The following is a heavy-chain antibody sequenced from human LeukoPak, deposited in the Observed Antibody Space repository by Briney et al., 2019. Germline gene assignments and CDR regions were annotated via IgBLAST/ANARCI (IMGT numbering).Heavy chain of an antibody. Sequence: SETLSLTCAVYGGSFSGYYGSWIRQPPGKGLEWIGEINHSGSTNYNPSLKSRVTISVDTSKNQFSLKLSSVTATDTAVYYCARGRGYSSGWSYYYYMDVWGKGTTVTVSS. J-gene: IGHJ6*03. CDR3: ARGRGYSSGWSYYYYMDV. D-gene: IGHD6-19*01. CDR1: GGSFSGYY. V-gene: IGHV4-34*01. CDR2: INHSGST.